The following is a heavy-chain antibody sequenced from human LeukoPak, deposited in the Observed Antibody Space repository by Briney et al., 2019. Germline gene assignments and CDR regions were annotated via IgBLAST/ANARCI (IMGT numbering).Heavy chain of an antibody. D-gene: IGHD5-24*01. CDR2: IYYSGST. Sequence: SETLSLTCTVSGGSISSYYWSWIRQPPGKGLEWIGYIYYSGSTNYNPSLKSRVTISVDTSKNQFSLKLSSVTAADTAVYYCARGQRRDGYNQGVTQWGQGTLVIVSS. CDR3: ARGQRRDGYNQGVTQ. CDR1: GGSISSYY. V-gene: IGHV4-59*12. J-gene: IGHJ4*02.